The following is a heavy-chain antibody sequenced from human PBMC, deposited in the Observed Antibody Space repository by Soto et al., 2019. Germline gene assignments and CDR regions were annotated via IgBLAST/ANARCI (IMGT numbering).Heavy chain of an antibody. CDR3: VRFYNFYYYYMDV. CDR1: GFTFSDYW. J-gene: IGHJ6*03. V-gene: IGHV3-7*01. CDR2: IKQDGSEK. Sequence: GGSLRLSCAASGFTFSDYWMTWVRQAPGKGLEWVANIKQDGSEKYYVDSVKGRFTISRDNAKNSMYLQMNSLRAEDTAVYYCVRFYNFYYYYMDVWGKGTTVTVSS. D-gene: IGHD1-1*01.